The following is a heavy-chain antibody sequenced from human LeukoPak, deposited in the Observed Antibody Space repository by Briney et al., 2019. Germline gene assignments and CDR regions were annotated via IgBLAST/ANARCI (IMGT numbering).Heavy chain of an antibody. D-gene: IGHD3-10*01. CDR2: INPSGGST. J-gene: IGHJ4*02. CDR3: ARVRDKGSGSPNFDY. CDR1: GYTFTNYY. Sequence: ASVKVSCKASGYTFTNYYMHWVRQAPGQGLEWMGIINPSGGSTSYAQKFQGRVTMTRDMSTSTVYMELSSLRSEDTAVYYCARVRDKGSGSPNFDYWGQGTLVTVSS. V-gene: IGHV1-46*01.